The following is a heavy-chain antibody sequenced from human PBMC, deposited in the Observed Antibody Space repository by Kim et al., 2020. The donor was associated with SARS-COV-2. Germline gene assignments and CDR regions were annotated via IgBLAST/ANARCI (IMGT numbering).Heavy chain of an antibody. Sequence: GGSLRLSCAASGFTFSSYAMHWVRQAPGKGLEWVAVISYDGSNKYYADSVKGRFTISRDNSKNTLYLQMNSLRAEDTAVYYCARAGCGSYLSWFDPWGQGPLVTVST. CDR1: GFTFSSYA. J-gene: IGHJ5*02. D-gene: IGHD1-26*01. V-gene: IGHV3-30-3*01. CDR3: ARAGCGSYLSWFDP. CDR2: ISYDGSNK.